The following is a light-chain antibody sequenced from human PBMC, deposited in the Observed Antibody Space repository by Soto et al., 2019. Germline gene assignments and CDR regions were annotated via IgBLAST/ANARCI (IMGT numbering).Light chain of an antibody. CDR1: SSNIGSNT. CDR3: AAWDDSLNGWV. J-gene: IGLJ3*02. CDR2: SNK. Sequence: QSVVTQPPSASGTPGQRVTISCSGISSNIGSNTVNWYQQLPGTAPKLLIYSNKQRPSGVPDRFSGSKSGTSASLAISGLQSEDEADYYCAAWDDSLNGWVFGGGTQLTVL. V-gene: IGLV1-44*01.